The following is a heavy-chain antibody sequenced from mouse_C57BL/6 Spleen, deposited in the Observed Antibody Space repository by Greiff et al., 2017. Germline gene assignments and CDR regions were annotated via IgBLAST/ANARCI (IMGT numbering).Heavy chain of an antibody. CDR2: INPSNGGT. V-gene: IGHV1-53*01. CDR3: ARYYYGSSFWYFDV. D-gene: IGHD1-1*01. CDR1: GYTFTSYW. Sequence: VQLQQPGTELVKPGASVKLSCKASGYTFTSYWMHWVKQRPGQGLEWIGNINPSNGGTNYNEKFKSKATLTVDKSSSTAYMLLSSLTSEDSAVYYCARYYYGSSFWYFDVWGTGTTVTVSS. J-gene: IGHJ1*03.